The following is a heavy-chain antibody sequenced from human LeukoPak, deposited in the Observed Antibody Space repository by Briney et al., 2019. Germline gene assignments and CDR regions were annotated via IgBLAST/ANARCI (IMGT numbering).Heavy chain of an antibody. J-gene: IGHJ4*02. Sequence: SETLSLTCTVSAGSISSSNYYWGWIRQPPGKGLEWIGSIYYSGRTYYNPSLKSRVTISVDTSKKQFSLKLSSVTAADTAVYYCAKARDLVRGVKSYFDYWGQGTLVTVSS. CDR2: IYYSGRT. CDR1: AGSISSSNYY. V-gene: IGHV4-39*01. CDR3: AKARDLVRGVKSYFDY. D-gene: IGHD3-10*01.